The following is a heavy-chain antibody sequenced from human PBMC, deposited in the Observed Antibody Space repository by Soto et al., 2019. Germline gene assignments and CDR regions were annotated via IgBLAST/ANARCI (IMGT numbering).Heavy chain of an antibody. CDR2: ISQSAGGNT. Sequence: PWGSLILSCASSGFTFRSYGMRWVRQAPGKGLEWVSAISQSAGGNTYYADSVKGRFTISRDDSKNTLYLQMDSLRPEDTAQYYCAGWNYDYWGQGTKVTVSS. V-gene: IGHV3-23*01. CDR3: AGWNYDY. CDR1: GFTFRSYG. D-gene: IGHD1-7*01. J-gene: IGHJ4*02.